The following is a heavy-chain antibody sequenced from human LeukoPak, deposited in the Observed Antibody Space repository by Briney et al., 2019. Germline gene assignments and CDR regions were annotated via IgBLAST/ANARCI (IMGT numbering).Heavy chain of an antibody. CDR1: GFTFSSYA. CDR3: ARGGYRQKEF. V-gene: IGHV3-20*04. Sequence: GGSLRLSCAASGFTFSSYAMSWVRQAPGKGLEWVSGISWNSGSIGYADSVKGRFTISRDNAKNSLYLQMNSRRVEDTAVYYCARGGYRQKEFWGQGTLVTVSS. CDR2: ISWNSGSI. J-gene: IGHJ4*02. D-gene: IGHD2-15*01.